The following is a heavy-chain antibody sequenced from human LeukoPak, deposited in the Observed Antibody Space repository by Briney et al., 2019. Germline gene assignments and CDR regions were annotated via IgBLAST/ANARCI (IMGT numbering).Heavy chain of an antibody. CDR2: IYYSGST. CDR1: GGSISSSSYY. Sequence: SETLSLTCTVSGGSISSSSYYWAWIRQPPGKGLEWIGSIYYSGSTYYNPSLKSRVTISVDASKNQFSLKLSSVTAADTAVYYCASGSGWYGDYFDYWGQGTLVTVSS. D-gene: IGHD6-19*01. CDR3: ASGSGWYGDYFDY. J-gene: IGHJ4*02. V-gene: IGHV4-39*07.